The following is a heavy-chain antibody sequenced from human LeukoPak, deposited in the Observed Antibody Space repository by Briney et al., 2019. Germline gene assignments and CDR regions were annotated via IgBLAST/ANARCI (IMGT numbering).Heavy chain of an antibody. V-gene: IGHV4-39*01. CDR2: IYYSGST. CDR3: ASRYSSSVDY. J-gene: IGHJ4*02. Sequence: SETLSLTCTVSGGSISSSSYYWGWIRQPPGTGLEWIGSIYYSGSTYYNPSLKSRVTISVDTSKNQFSLELSSVTAADTAVYYCASRYSSSVDYWGQGTLVTVSS. CDR1: GGSISSSSYY. D-gene: IGHD6-13*01.